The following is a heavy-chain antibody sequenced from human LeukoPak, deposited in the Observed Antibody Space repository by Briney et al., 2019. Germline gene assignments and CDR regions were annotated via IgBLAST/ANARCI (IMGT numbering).Heavy chain of an antibody. CDR1: GYTFNGYY. D-gene: IGHD6-19*01. J-gene: IGHJ4*02. Sequence: ASVKVSCKASGYTFNGYYKHWVRQAPGQGLEWMGWINPNSGGTNYAQKFQGRVTMTRDTSISTAYMELSRLRSDDTAVYYCARQHISSGFDYWGQGTLVTVSS. V-gene: IGHV1-2*02. CDR2: INPNSGGT. CDR3: ARQHISSGFDY.